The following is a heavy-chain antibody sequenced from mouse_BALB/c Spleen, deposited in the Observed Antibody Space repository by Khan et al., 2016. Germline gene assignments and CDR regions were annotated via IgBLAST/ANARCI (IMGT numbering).Heavy chain of an antibody. CDR3: ANYGSSYWYFDG. D-gene: IGHD1-1*01. CDR2: IDPANGNT. CDR1: GFNIKDTY. Sequence: VRLQQSGAELVKPGASVKLSCTASGFNIKDTYMHWVKQRPEQGLEWIGRIDPANGNTKYDPKFQGKATITADTSSNTAYLQLSSLTSEDTAVYYCANYGSSYWYFDGWGAGTTVTVSS. J-gene: IGHJ1*01. V-gene: IGHV14-3*02.